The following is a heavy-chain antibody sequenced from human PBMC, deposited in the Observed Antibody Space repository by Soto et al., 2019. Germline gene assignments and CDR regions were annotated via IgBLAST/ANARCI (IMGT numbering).Heavy chain of an antibody. CDR1: GFTFSNYS. Sequence: QVHLVESGGGVVQPGTYLSLSCAASGFTFSNYSMHWVRQAPGKGLEWVAVISKDGDKKYYADSVKGRVTISRDNSKNTLYLQMNSLRPEDTSVHYCAREWSVANTGYWGQGTQVTVSS. V-gene: IGHV3-30-3*01. CDR2: ISKDGDKK. J-gene: IGHJ4*02. D-gene: IGHD2-21*01. CDR3: AREWSVANTGY.